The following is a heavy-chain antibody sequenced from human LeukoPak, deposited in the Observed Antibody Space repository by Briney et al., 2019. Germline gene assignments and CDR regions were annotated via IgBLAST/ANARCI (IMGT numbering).Heavy chain of an antibody. J-gene: IGHJ5*02. CDR3: ARESGTSSSNWFDP. D-gene: IGHD2-2*01. CDR1: GGSFSGYY. V-gene: IGHV4-34*01. Sequence: SETLSLTCAVYGGSFSGYYWSWIRQPPGKGLEWIGEINHSGSTNYNPSLKSRVTISVDTSKNQFSLKLSSVTAADTAVYYCARESGTSSSNWFDPWGQGTLVTVSS. CDR2: INHSGST.